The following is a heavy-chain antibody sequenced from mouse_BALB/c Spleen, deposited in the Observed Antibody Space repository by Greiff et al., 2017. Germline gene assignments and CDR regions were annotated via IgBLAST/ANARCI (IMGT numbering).Heavy chain of an antibody. V-gene: IGHV5-4*02. CDR1: GFTFSDYY. CDR2: ISDGGSYT. CDR3: ARSMITTRGVFDY. J-gene: IGHJ2*01. Sequence: EVMLVESGGGLVKPGGSLKLSCAVSGFTFSDYYMYWVRQTPAKRLEWVATISDGGSYTYYPDSVKGRFTISRDNAKNNLYLQMSSLKSEDTAMYYCARSMITTRGVFDYWGQGTTLTVSS. D-gene: IGHD2-4*01.